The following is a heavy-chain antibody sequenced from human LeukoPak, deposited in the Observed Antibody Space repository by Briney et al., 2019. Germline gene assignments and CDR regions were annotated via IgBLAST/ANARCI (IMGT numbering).Heavy chain of an antibody. CDR3: ARFKQLGRSFDS. D-gene: IGHD1-1*01. CDR1: GGSIGKTSYY. Sequence: SETLSLTCTASGGSIGKTSYYWGWIRQPPGKGLEWIGNIYYSGTTYYNPSLKSRVTISVDTSKNQFSLTLNSVTAADTAVYFCARFKQLGRSFDSWGLGSLVTVSS. J-gene: IGHJ4*02. V-gene: IGHV4-39*07. CDR2: IYYSGTT.